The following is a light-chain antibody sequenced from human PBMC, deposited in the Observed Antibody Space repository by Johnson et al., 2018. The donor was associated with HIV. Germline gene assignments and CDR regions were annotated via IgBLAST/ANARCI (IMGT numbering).Light chain of an antibody. CDR1: SPNIGNNY. CDR2: ENN. CDR3: GTWDSSLRAYG. Sequence: QSVLTQPPSVSAAPGQNVTISCSGSSPNIGNNYVSWYQELPGTALKLLIYENNKRPSGIPARFSGPKSGTSATLGITGLQTGDQADYSCGTWDSSLRAYGFGTGTKVTAL. J-gene: IGLJ1*01. V-gene: IGLV1-51*02.